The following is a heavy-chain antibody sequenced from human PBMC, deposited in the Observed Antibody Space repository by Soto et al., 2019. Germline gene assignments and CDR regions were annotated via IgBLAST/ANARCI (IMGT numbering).Heavy chain of an antibody. Sequence: SQTLSLTCAISGDSVSTSIAAWTWIRQSPSRGLEWLGSTYYRSKFYNDYADSVKSRITIKQDTSKNQFSLQLNSLTPEDTAVYYCARTSYITGTSVNWFDPWGQGILVTVSS. CDR3: ARTSYITGTSVNWFDP. V-gene: IGHV6-1*01. CDR1: GDSVSTSIAA. CDR2: TYYRSKFYN. J-gene: IGHJ5*02. D-gene: IGHD1-20*01.